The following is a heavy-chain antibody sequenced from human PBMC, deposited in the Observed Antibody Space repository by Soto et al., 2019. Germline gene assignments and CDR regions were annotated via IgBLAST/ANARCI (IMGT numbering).Heavy chain of an antibody. CDR1: GGSISSSNC. V-gene: IGHV4-4*02. Sequence: SETLSLTCAVSGGSISSSNCWSWVRQPPGKGLEWIGEIYHSGSTNYNPSLKSRVTVSLNKSKNQFSLKLSSVTAADTAVYYCAGLGTTVTTGDYWGQGILVTVSS. CDR2: IYHSGST. D-gene: IGHD4-17*01. J-gene: IGHJ4*02. CDR3: AGLGTTVTTGDY.